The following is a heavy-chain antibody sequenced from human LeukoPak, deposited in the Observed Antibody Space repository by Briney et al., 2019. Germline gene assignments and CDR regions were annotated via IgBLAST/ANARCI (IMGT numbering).Heavy chain of an antibody. CDR1: GGTFSSYA. CDR3: AREVRGGVRWFDP. V-gene: IGHV1-69*04. CDR2: IIPILGIA. J-gene: IGHJ5*02. D-gene: IGHD3-10*01. Sequence: SSVKVSCKASGGTFSSYAISWVRQAPGQGLDWMGRIIPILGIANYAQKFQGRVTITADKSTSTAYMELSSLRSEDTAVYYCAREVRGGVRWFDPWGQGTLVTVSS.